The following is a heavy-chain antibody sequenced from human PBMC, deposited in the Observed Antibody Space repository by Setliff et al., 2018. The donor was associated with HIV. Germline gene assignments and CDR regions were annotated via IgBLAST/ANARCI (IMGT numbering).Heavy chain of an antibody. D-gene: IGHD2-8*01. V-gene: IGHV4-59*06. Sequence: SETLSLTCTISGGSISSYYWSWIRQPPGKGLEWIGYIYYTGSTYYNPSLKSRVTISLDTSRNQFSLKLSSVTAADTAVYYCECYNSDDGYFDNWGQGALVTVS. J-gene: IGHJ4*02. CDR3: ECYNSDDGYFDN. CDR1: GGSISSYY. CDR2: IYYTGST.